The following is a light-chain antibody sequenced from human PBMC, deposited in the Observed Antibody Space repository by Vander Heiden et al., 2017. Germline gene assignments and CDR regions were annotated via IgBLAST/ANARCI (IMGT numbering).Light chain of an antibody. V-gene: IGKV1-39*01. CDR1: QSMSTY. CDR3: QKNYDTPPRT. J-gene: IGKJ4*01. Sequence: DIQLTKSPSSLSASIGDRVTITCRASQSMSTYLNWYQQKPGGAPHLLMYNASTFQGGVLSRFSGRGAGTDFTLIISSLQPEDLGTYYYQKNYDTPPRTFGGGTKVEIK. CDR2: NAS.